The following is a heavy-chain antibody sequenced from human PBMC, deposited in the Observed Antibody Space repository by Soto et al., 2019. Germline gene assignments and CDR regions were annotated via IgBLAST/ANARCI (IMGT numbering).Heavy chain of an antibody. D-gene: IGHD3-16*02. CDR2: IYYSGST. V-gene: IGHV4-39*01. J-gene: IGHJ4*02. Sequence: SETLSLTCTVSGGTISSSSYYLGWIRQPPGKGLEWIGSIYYSGSTYYNPSLKSRVTISVDTSKKQFSLKLSSVTAADTAVYHCARHATSYTRLDYWGQGTLVTVSS. CDR1: GGTISSSSYY. CDR3: ARHATSYTRLDY.